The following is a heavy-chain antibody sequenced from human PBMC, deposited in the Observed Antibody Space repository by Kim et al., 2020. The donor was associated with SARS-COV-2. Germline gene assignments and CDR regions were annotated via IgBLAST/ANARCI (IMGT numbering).Heavy chain of an antibody. J-gene: IGHJ4*02. CDR3: AKGDTSWYGIPDY. CDR1: GFNFDDYA. CDR2: ISWNGGNT. V-gene: IGHV3-43D*03. Sequence: GGSLRLSCAASGFNFDDYAMHWVRQAPGKGLEWVSLISWNGGNTYYGDSVKGRFTISRDNRKNSLYLQMNSLSAEDTALYYCAKGDTSWYGIPDYWGQGTLVTVSS. D-gene: IGHD6-13*01.